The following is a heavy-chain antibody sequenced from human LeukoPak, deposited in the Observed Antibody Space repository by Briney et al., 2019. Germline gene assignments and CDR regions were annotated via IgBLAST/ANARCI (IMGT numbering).Heavy chain of an antibody. V-gene: IGHV1-18*01. D-gene: IGHD3-9*01. J-gene: IGHJ3*02. CDR3: ATGGNYDILTGYYSGAFDI. Sequence: ASVKVSCKASGYTFTSYGISWVRQAPGQGLEWMGWISAYNGNTNYAQKPQGRVTMTTDTSTSTAYMELRSLRSDDTAVYYCATGGNYDILTGYYSGAFDIWGQGTMVTVSS. CDR1: GYTFTSYG. CDR2: ISAYNGNT.